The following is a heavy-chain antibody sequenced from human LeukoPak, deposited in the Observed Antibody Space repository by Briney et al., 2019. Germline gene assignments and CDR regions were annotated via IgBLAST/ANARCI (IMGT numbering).Heavy chain of an antibody. J-gene: IGHJ4*02. CDR3: ARHAPGSRGDFDS. D-gene: IGHD2/OR15-2a*01. CDR2: ISTSGSA. CDR1: GGSFSTSY. V-gene: IGHV4-4*09. Sequence: SETLSLTCTVSGGSFSTSYWSWIRQPPGKGLEWIGYISTSGSANYNPSLKSRVTISADTSKSQLSLNLSSVTAADSAVYYCARHAPGSRGDFDSWGQGTLVTVSA.